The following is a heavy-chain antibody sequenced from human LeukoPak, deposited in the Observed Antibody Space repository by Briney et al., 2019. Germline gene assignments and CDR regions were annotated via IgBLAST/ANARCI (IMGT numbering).Heavy chain of an antibody. CDR3: ARSYYYDSSAFLDY. V-gene: IGHV1-46*01. D-gene: IGHD3-22*01. J-gene: IGHJ4*02. CDR2: INPSGGST. CDR1: GYSFTSSY. Sequence: ASLKVSCMASGYSFTSSYMYWVPQAPGQGLEWVGIINPSGGSTSYAQKFQGRVTMTRDTSTSTIYMELSSLRSEDTAVYYCARSYYYDSSAFLDYWGQGTLVTVSS.